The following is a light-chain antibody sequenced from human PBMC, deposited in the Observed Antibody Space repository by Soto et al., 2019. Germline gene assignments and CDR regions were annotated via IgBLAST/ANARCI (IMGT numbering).Light chain of an antibody. J-gene: IGKJ1*01. CDR1: QSISSW. V-gene: IGKV1-5*03. CDR3: QQYNSYAWT. Sequence: DIQMTQSPSTLSASVGDRVTITCRASQSISSWLAWYQQKPGKAPKLLIYKASNLESGLPSRFSGSGSGTEFTLTISSLQPYDFATYYCQQYNSYAWTFGQGTKVEIK. CDR2: KAS.